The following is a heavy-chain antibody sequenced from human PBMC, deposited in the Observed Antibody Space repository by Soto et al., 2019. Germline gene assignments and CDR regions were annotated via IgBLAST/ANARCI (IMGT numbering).Heavy chain of an antibody. D-gene: IGHD3-16*02. CDR3: ARARIVGYFDY. CDR2: ISSDGSNK. CDR1: GFTFSSYA. J-gene: IGHJ4*02. V-gene: IGHV3-30-3*01. Sequence: QVQLVESGGGVVQPGRSLRLSCAASGFTFSSYAMHWVRQAPGKGLEWVALISSDGSNKYYADSVKGRFTISRDNSKNTLYLQMNSLRTEDTAVYYCARARIVGYFDYWGQGTLVTVSS.